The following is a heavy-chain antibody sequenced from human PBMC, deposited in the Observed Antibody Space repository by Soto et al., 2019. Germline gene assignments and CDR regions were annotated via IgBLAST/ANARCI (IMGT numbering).Heavy chain of an antibody. CDR2: INPNSGGT. J-gene: IGHJ6*02. Sequence: ASVKVSCKASGYTFSGYYIHWLRQAPGQGLEWMGWINPNSGGTNYAQKCQGRVTVTRDTPTSTAYMELSRLTSDDTAVYYCARSLTEGYCTITGCYTRPLYGMDVWGQGTTVTVSS. D-gene: IGHD2-2*02. CDR1: GYTFSGYY. CDR3: ARSLTEGYCTITGCYTRPLYGMDV. V-gene: IGHV1-2*02.